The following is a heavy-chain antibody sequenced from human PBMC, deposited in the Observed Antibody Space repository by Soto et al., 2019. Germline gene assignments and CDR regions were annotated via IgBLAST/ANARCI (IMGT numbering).Heavy chain of an antibody. V-gene: IGHV1-69*13. D-gene: IGHD3-22*01. CDR2: IIPIFGTA. J-gene: IGHJ4*02. CDR3: ARGGYDSSGYDFDY. Sequence: GSSVNVSCKASGGTFSSYAISWVRQAPGQGLEWMGGIIPIFGTASYAQKFQGRVTITADESTSTAYMELSSLRSEDTAVYYCARGGYDSSGYDFDYWGQGTLVTVSS. CDR1: GGTFSSYA.